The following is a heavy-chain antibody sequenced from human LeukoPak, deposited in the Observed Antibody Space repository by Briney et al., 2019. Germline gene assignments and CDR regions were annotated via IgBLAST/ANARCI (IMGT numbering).Heavy chain of an antibody. Sequence: GGSLRLSCAASGFTFSSYAMSWVRQAPGKGLEWVSAISGSGGSTYYADSVKGRFTISRDNSKNTLYLQMNSLRAEDTAVYYCAKPRGYSYASWYFDLWGRGTLVTVSS. CDR2: ISGSGGST. D-gene: IGHD5-18*01. J-gene: IGHJ2*01. V-gene: IGHV3-23*01. CDR3: AKPRGYSYASWYFDL. CDR1: GFTFSSYA.